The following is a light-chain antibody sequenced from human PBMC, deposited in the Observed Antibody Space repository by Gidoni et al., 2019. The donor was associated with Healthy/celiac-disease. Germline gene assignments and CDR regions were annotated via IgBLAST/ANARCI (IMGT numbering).Light chain of an antibody. CDR1: QSLVYSDGNTY. V-gene: IGKV2-30*01. Sequence: DVVMTQSPLSLPVTLGQPASISCRSSQSLVYSDGNTYLNWFQHRPGQSPRRLIYKVSNRDSGVPDRVSGSGSGTDFTLKISRVEAEDVGVYYCMQCTHWPWTFGQGTKVEIK. CDR3: MQCTHWPWT. CDR2: KVS. J-gene: IGKJ1*01.